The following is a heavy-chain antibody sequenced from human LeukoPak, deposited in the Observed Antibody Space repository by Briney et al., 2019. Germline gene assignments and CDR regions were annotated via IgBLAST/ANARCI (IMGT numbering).Heavy chain of an antibody. V-gene: IGHV1-69*06. CDR1: RGTFSSYA. J-gene: IGHJ3*02. CDR3: ARDKWEPRYAFDI. D-gene: IGHD1-26*01. Sequence: SVKVSCRASRGTFSSYAINWVRQAPGQGLEWMGGIIPIFGTANYAQKFQGRVTITADKSTSTAYMELSSLRSEDTAVYYCARDKWEPRYAFDIWGQGTMVTVSS. CDR2: IIPIFGTA.